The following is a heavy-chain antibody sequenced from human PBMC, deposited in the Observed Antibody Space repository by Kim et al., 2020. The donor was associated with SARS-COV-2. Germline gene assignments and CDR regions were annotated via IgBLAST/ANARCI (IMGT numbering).Heavy chain of an antibody. Sequence: YATAYAASVKGRFTISRDDSKNTAYLQMNSLKTEDTAVYYCTYLTGVVDYWGQGTLVTVSS. CDR3: TYLTGVVDY. CDR2: YAT. D-gene: IGHD7-27*01. J-gene: IGHJ4*02. V-gene: IGHV3-73*01.